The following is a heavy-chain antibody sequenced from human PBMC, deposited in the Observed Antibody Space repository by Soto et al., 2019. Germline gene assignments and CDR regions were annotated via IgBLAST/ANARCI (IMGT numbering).Heavy chain of an antibody. CDR1: GFSLRTSGVG. CDR3: AKSGSSGWYGWFDP. CDR2: IYWNADK. D-gene: IGHD6-19*01. V-gene: IGHV2-5*01. Sequence: SGPTLVNPTQPLTLTCIFSGFSLRTSGVGVGWIRQPPGKALEWFGFIYWNADKRYSPSLKSRLTITKDTSKNQVVLTMTNMDPVDTAKYYCAKSGSSGWYGWFDPWGQGTLVTVSS. J-gene: IGHJ5*02.